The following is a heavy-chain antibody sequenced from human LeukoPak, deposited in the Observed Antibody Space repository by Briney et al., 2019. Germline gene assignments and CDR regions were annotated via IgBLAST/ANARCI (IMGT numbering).Heavy chain of an antibody. D-gene: IGHD3-22*01. CDR1: GYTFTSYG. CDR3: ARGAHYYDSSGYYYFHYYYYMDV. Sequence: GASVTVSFKASGYTFTSYGISWVRQAPGQGLEWMGWISAYNGNTNYAQKLQGRVTMTTDTSTSTAYMELRSLRSDDTAVYYCARGAHYYDSSGYYYFHYYYYMDVWGKGTTVTVSS. V-gene: IGHV1-18*01. CDR2: ISAYNGNT. J-gene: IGHJ6*03.